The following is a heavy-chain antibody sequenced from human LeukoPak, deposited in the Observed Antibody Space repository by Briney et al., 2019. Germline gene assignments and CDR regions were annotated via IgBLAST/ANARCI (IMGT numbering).Heavy chain of an antibody. J-gene: IGHJ4*02. D-gene: IGHD3-16*01. V-gene: IGHV3-11*01. CDR2: ISSSGSTI. CDR1: GFTFSDYY. Sequence: GGSLTLSCAASGFTFSDYYMSWIRQAPGKGLEWVSYISSSGSTIYYADSVKGRFTISRDNAKNSLYLQMNSLRAEDTAVYYCASMRITPEDTDYWGQGTLVTVSS. CDR3: ASMRITPEDTDY.